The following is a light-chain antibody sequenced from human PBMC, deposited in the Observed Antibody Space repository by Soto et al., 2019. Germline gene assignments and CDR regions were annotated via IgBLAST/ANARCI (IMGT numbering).Light chain of an antibody. CDR1: SSDVGGYNY. CDR2: EVS. V-gene: IGLV2-14*01. J-gene: IGLJ1*01. Sequence: QSALTQPASVSGSPGQSITISCTGTSSDVGGYNYVSWYQQHPGKAPKLMIYEVSNRPSGVSNRFSGSKSGNTASLPISGLQAEDEADYYCSSYTSSSTLVFGTRTKVTVL. CDR3: SSYTSSSTLV.